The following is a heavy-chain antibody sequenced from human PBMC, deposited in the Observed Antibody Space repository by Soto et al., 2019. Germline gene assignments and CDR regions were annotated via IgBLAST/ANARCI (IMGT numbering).Heavy chain of an antibody. CDR1: GFTVSSNY. Sequence: EVQLVESGGGLVQPGGSLRLSCAASGFTVSSNYMSWVRQAPGEGLEWVSVIYSGGSTYYADSVKGRFTISRHNSKNTLYLQMNSLRAEDTAVYYCARASGYYPYYFDYWGQGTLVTVSS. J-gene: IGHJ4*02. CDR3: ARASGYYPYYFDY. CDR2: IYSGGST. V-gene: IGHV3-53*04. D-gene: IGHD3-22*01.